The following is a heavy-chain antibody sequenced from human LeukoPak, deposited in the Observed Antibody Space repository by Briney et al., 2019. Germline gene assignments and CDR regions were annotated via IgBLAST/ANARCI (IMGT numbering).Heavy chain of an antibody. CDR2: IRYDGSNK. Sequence: GGSLRLSCAASGFTFSSYGMHWVRQAPGKGLEWVAFIRYDGSNKYYADSVKGRFTISRDNSKNTLYLQMNSLRAEDTAVYYCAKSYYGSGSYYNDYYYYMDVWGKGTTVTISS. V-gene: IGHV3-30*02. CDR1: GFTFSSYG. CDR3: AKSYYGSGSYYNDYYYYMDV. J-gene: IGHJ6*03. D-gene: IGHD3-10*01.